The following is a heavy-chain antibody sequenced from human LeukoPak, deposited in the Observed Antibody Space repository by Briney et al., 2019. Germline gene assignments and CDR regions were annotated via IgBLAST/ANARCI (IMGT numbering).Heavy chain of an antibody. CDR3: ARETSQKGAHYMDV. J-gene: IGHJ6*03. CDR1: GGSISSYY. V-gene: IGHV4-59*01. CDR2: IYYSGYT. Sequence: SETLSLTCTVSGGSISSYYWSWIRQPPGKGLKWIGNIYYSGYTTYSPSLRSRVTISVGTSKNQFSLKLSSVTAADTAVYYCARETSQKGAHYMDVWGKGTTVTISS. D-gene: IGHD3-16*01.